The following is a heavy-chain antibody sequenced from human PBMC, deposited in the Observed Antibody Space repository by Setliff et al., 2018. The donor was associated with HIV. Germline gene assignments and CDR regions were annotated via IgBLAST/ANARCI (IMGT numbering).Heavy chain of an antibody. J-gene: IGHJ4*02. V-gene: IGHV1-8*02. CDR1: GYTFTSYD. CDR3: ARVYYCSGGSCYFLVY. CDR2: MNPNSGNT. Sequence: ASVKVSCKASGYTFTSYDINWVRQATGQGLEWMGWMNPNSGNTGYAQKFQGRVTMTRNTSISTAYIELSSLRSEDTAVYYCARVYYCSGGSCYFLVYWGQGTLVTVSS. D-gene: IGHD2-15*01.